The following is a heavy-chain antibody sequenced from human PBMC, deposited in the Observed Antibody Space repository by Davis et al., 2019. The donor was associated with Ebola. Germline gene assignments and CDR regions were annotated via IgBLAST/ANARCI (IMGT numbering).Heavy chain of an antibody. CDR1: GFTFSSYS. V-gene: IGHV3-21*01. D-gene: IGHD6-19*01. CDR3: ASAWYSSGWYGLYYYGMDV. Sequence: GESLKISCAASGFTFSSYSMNWVRQAPGKGLEWVSSISSSSSYIYYADSVKGRFTISRDNAKNSLYLQMNSLRAEDTAVYYCASAWYSSGWYGLYYYGMDVWGQGTTVTVSS. J-gene: IGHJ6*02. CDR2: ISSSSSYI.